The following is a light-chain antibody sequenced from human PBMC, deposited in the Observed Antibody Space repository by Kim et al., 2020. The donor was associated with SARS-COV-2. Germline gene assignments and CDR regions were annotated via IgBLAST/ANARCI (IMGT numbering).Light chain of an antibody. CDR1: QSVASSD. J-gene: IGKJ4*01. V-gene: IGKV3-20*01. CDR3: QHFDRSSLVT. Sequence: EMVLTQPPGTLSLSPGAKATLSCRASQSVASSDLAWYQQKPGQAPRLLIYGASTRATGVPDRFSGSGSGTDFTLTISRLEPEDFAVYFCQHFDRSSLVTFGGETKVEIK. CDR2: GAS.